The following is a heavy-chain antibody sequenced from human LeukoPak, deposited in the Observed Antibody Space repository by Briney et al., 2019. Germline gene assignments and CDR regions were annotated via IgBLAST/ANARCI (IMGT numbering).Heavy chain of an antibody. Sequence: PGGSLRLSCAASGFTFTTCNVNWVRQAPGKGLEWVSYISSSSRDIYYADSVKGRFTISRDNAKNSLYLQMNSLRAEDTAVYYCASLGSGSYVGEVDYWGQGTLVTVSS. V-gene: IGHV3-21*05. CDR2: ISSSSRDI. CDR3: ASLGSGSYVGEVDY. D-gene: IGHD1-26*01. CDR1: GFTFTTCN. J-gene: IGHJ4*02.